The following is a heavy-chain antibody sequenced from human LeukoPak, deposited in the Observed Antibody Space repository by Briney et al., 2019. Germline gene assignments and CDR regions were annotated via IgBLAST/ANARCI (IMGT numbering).Heavy chain of an antibody. D-gene: IGHD2-15*01. J-gene: IGHJ4*02. V-gene: IGHV4-59*12. Sequence: TSSETLSLTCTVSGVSISSYYWSWIRQPPGKGLEWIGYIYYSGSTNYNPSLKSRVTISIDTSKNQFSLELSSVTAADTAVYYCAREDRYCSGGSCYSWGQGTLVTVSS. CDR2: IYYSGST. CDR3: AREDRYCSGGSCYS. CDR1: GVSISSYY.